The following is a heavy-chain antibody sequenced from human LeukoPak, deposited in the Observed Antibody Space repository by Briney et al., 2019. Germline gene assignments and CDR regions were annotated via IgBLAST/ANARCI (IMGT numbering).Heavy chain of an antibody. J-gene: IGHJ6*03. V-gene: IGHV1-8*03. CDR1: GYTVTSYD. CDR3: ARGPSHDSSGYYYYYYMDV. CDR2: MNPNSGNT. Sequence: ASVKVSCKDSGYTVTSYDINWVRQATGQGLEWMGWMNPNSGNTGYAQKFQGRVTITRNTSISTAYMELSSLRSEDTAVYYCARGPSHDSSGYYYYYYMDVWGKGTTVTVSS. D-gene: IGHD3-22*01.